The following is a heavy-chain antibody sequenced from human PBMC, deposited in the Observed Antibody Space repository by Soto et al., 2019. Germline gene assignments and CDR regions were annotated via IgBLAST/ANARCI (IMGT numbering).Heavy chain of an antibody. D-gene: IGHD3-22*01. CDR3: VGSGYSSFDY. CDR2: LYYSGST. CDR1: GGSISSSSYY. V-gene: IGHV4-39*01. J-gene: IGHJ4*02. Sequence: HSETLSLTCTVSGGSISSSSYYWGWIRQPPGKGLEWIGSLYYSGSTYYNPSLKSRVTISVDTSKNQFSLKLSSVTAADTAVYYCVGSGYSSFDYWGQGTLVTVSS.